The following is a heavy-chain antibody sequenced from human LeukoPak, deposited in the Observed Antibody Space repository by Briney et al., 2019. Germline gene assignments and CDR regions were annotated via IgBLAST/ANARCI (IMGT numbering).Heavy chain of an antibody. CDR1: GYTFTSYG. CDR3: ARVVWEQWLSCLDY. V-gene: IGHV1-18*01. J-gene: IGHJ4*02. D-gene: IGHD6-19*01. CDR2: ISAYNGNT. Sequence: ASVKVSCKASGYTFTSYGISWERQAPGQGLEWMGWISAYNGNTNYAQKLQGRVTMTTDTSTSTAYMELRSLRSDDTAVYYCARVVWEQWLSCLDYWGQGTLVTVSS.